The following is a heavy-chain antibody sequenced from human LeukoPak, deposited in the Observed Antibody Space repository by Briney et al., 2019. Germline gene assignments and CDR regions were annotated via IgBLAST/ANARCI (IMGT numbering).Heavy chain of an antibody. D-gene: IGHD2-15*01. Sequence: TASETLSLTCAVYGGSFSGYYWSWLRQPPGKGLEWIGEINHSGSTNYNPSLKSRVTISVDASKNQFSLKLSSVTAADTALYYCASCSGGSCYTLDYWGQGTLVTVSS. CDR1: GGSFSGYY. CDR2: INHSGST. J-gene: IGHJ4*02. V-gene: IGHV4-34*01. CDR3: ASCSGGSCYTLDY.